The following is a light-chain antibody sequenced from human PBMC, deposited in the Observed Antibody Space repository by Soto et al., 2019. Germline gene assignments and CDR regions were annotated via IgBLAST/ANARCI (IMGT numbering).Light chain of an antibody. V-gene: IGLV2-14*01. Sequence: QSALTQPASVSGSPGQSITVSCTGTSSDIGGHNYVSWYQQHPGKVPKLIIYEVSNRPSGVSNRFSGSKSGNTASLTISGLQAEDEADYYCSSFTSGSTLFGTGTKLTVL. CDR1: SSDIGGHNY. J-gene: IGLJ1*01. CDR2: EVS. CDR3: SSFTSGSTL.